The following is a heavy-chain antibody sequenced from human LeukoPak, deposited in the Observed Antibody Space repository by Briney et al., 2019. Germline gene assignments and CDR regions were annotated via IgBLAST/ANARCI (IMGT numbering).Heavy chain of an antibody. CDR3: AKSDTGGNYFPFDY. V-gene: IGHV3-9*01. Sequence: GGSLRLSCAASGFTFDDYAMHWVRQAPGKGLEWVSGISWNSATIDYADSVKGRFSISRDNSKGTLYLQMDSLRDEDTAVYYCAKSDTGGNYFPFDYWGQGTLVTVSS. D-gene: IGHD3-22*01. J-gene: IGHJ4*02. CDR1: GFTFDDYA. CDR2: ISWNSATI.